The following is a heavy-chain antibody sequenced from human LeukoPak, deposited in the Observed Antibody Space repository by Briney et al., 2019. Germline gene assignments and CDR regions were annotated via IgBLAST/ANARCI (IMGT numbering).Heavy chain of an antibody. CDR1: GGSISISSYC. Sequence: PSETLSLTCTVSGGSISISSYCWGWIRQPPGKGLEWIGYIYYSGSTNYNPSLKSRVTISVDTSKNQFSLELSSVTAADTAVYYCARVYGDYSDAFDIWGQGTMVTVSS. CDR2: IYYSGST. CDR3: ARVYGDYSDAFDI. J-gene: IGHJ3*02. D-gene: IGHD4-17*01. V-gene: IGHV4-61*05.